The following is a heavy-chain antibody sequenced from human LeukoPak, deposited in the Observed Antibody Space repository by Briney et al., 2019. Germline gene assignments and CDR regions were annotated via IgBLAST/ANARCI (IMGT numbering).Heavy chain of an antibody. V-gene: IGHV1-2*02. D-gene: IGHD3-22*01. Sequence: GASVRVSCKASGYTFSGYYMHWVRQAPGQGLEWMGWINPNSGGTNYAQKFQGRVTMTRDTSISTAYMELSRLRSDDTAVYYCARVGDSSGYFTRDAFDIWGQGTMVTVSS. CDR2: INPNSGGT. J-gene: IGHJ3*02. CDR1: GYTFSGYY. CDR3: ARVGDSSGYFTRDAFDI.